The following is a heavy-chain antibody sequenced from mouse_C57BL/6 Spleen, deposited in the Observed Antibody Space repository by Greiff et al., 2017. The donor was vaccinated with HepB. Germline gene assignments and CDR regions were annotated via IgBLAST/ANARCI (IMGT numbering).Heavy chain of an antibody. D-gene: IGHD2-1*01. V-gene: IGHV1-59*01. J-gene: IGHJ1*03. CDR2: IDPSDSYT. CDR1: GYTFTSCW. Sequence: VQLQQPGAELVRPGTSVKLSCKASGYTFTSCWMHWVKQRPGQGLEWIGVIDPSDSYTNYNQKFKGKATLTVDTSSSTAYMQLSSLTSEDSAVYYCAREGNYVYFDVWGTGTTVTVSS. CDR3: AREGNYVYFDV.